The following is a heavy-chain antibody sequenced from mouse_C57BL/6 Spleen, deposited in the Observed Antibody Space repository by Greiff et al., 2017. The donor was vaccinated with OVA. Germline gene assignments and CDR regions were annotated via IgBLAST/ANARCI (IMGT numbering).Heavy chain of an antibody. CDR2: IDPANGNT. CDR3: AREDSSWYYFDY. CDR1: GFNIKTTY. Sequence: VQLQQSVAELVRPGASVKLSCTASGFNIKTTYMHWVKQRPEQGLEWIGRIDPANGNTKYAPKFQGKATITADTSSNTAYLQLSSLTSEDTAIYYCAREDSSWYYFDYWGQGTTLTVSS. D-gene: IGHD3-2*02. V-gene: IGHV14-3*01. J-gene: IGHJ2*01.